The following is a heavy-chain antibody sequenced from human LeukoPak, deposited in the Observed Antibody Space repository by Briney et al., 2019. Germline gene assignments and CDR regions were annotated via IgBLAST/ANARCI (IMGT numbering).Heavy chain of an antibody. V-gene: IGHV1-8*01. CDR1: GYTFTSYD. J-gene: IGHJ4*02. D-gene: IGHD3-3*01. Sequence: ASVKVSCKASGYTFTSYDINWVRQATGQGLEWMGWMNPNSGNTGYAQKFQGRLTMTRNTSINTAYMELNSLRSEDAAVYFCAREGAYYDFWSSYSPSHGIFDSWGQGSLVTVSS. CDR2: MNPNSGNT. CDR3: AREGAYYDFWSSYSPSHGIFDS.